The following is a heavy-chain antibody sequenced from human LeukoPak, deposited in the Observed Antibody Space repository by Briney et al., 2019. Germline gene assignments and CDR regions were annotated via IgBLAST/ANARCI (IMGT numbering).Heavy chain of an antibody. V-gene: IGHV4-39*07. CDR1: GGSISSSSYY. Sequence: PSETLSLTCTVSGGSISSSSYYWGWIRQPPGKGLEWIGSIYYSGSTYYNPSLKSRVTISVDTSKNQFSLKLSSVTAADTAVYYCARDPPGDITGTHPGYYYYMDVWGKGTTVTVSS. J-gene: IGHJ6*03. D-gene: IGHD1-20*01. CDR3: ARDPPGDITGTHPGYYYYMDV. CDR2: IYYSGST.